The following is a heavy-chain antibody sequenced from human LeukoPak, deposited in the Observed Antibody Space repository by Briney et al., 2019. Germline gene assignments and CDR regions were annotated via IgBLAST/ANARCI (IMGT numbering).Heavy chain of an antibody. CDR2: IGGSGGTT. CDR3: AKGYCASTTCYARFEN. D-gene: IGHD2-2*01. J-gene: IGHJ4*02. V-gene: IGHV3-23*01. Sequence: PGGSLRLSCAASGFTFSSYAMSWVRQASGKGLEWVSSIGGSGGTTFYADSVKGRFTISRDNSKNTLFLQMSSLRAEDTAVYYCAKGYCASTTCYARFENWGQGTLVTVSS. CDR1: GFTFSSYA.